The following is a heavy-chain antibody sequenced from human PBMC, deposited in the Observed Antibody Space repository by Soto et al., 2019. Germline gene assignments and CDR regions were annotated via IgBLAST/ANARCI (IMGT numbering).Heavy chain of an antibody. CDR1: GGTFSSYA. CDR3: PSEPRYGTRNSRYVEPGYDYYGMGV. CDR2: IIPICGTA. Sequence: QVQLVQSGAEVKKPGSSVKVSCTASGGTFSSYAISWVRQAPGQGLEWMGGIIPICGTANYAQKFQGGVTMTGDESTSTAYMELRSLRTEETDVYYRPSEPRYGTRNSRYVEPGYDYYGMGVWCQGSTVT. J-gene: IGHJ6*01. V-gene: IGHV1-69*12. D-gene: IGHD2-2*01.